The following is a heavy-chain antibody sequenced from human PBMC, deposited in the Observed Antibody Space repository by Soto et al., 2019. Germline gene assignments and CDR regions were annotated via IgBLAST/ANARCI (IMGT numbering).Heavy chain of an antibody. V-gene: IGHV4-59*01. J-gene: IGHJ4*02. D-gene: IGHD3-16*01. CDR1: AASFSKYY. Sequence: SETLSLTCTVSAASFSKYYWTWIRQPPGKGLEWIGYIYFNGNTKYNPSLEGRLTISIDTSKKEFSLKLTSVTAADAAVYYCASVTFGGIVLDQWGKGTLVTVSS. CDR3: ASVTFGGIVLDQ. CDR2: IYFNGNT.